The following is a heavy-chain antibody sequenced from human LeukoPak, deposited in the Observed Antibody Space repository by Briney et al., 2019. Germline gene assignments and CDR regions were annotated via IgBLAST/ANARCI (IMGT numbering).Heavy chain of an antibody. Sequence: ASVKVSFTASGYTFASYGISWVRQAPGQGLEWMGWINPSTGNVKYAQNVQGRVTMTTDTSTTTAYMELRSLISDDTAAYYCARGGTMVRGVNYAMDVWAQGTTVTVSS. D-gene: IGHD3-10*01. J-gene: IGHJ6*02. CDR3: ARGGTMVRGVNYAMDV. V-gene: IGHV1-18*01. CDR2: INPSTGNV. CDR1: GYTFASYG.